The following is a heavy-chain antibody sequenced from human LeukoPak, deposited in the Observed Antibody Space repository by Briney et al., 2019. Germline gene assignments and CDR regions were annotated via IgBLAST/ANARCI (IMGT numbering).Heavy chain of an antibody. V-gene: IGHV4-59*08. Sequence: SETLSLTCTVSGGSISSHYWSWIRQPPGKGLEWIGYIYYSRSTNYNPSLNSRATMSVDTSKHQFSLKLNFVTAADTAVYYCARQGSGWYYFDYWGQGTVVTVSS. J-gene: IGHJ4*02. CDR3: ARQGSGWYYFDY. CDR1: GGSISSHY. D-gene: IGHD6-19*01. CDR2: IYYSRST.